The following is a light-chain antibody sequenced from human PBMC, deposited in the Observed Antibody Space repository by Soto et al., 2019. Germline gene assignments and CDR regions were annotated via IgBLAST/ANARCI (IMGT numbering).Light chain of an antibody. CDR2: GAS. CDR3: QQYNSWPPIT. CDR1: QSVRNN. V-gene: IGKV3-15*01. Sequence: EIVLTQSPGTLSLSPGERATLSCRASQSVRNNYLAWYQQRPGQAPRLLIYGASTRATGIPARFSGSGSGTEFTLTISSLQSEDFAVYYCQQYNSWPPITFGQGTRLEI. J-gene: IGKJ5*01.